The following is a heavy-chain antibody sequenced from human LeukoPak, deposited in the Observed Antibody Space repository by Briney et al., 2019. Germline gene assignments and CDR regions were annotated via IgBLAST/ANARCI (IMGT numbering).Heavy chain of an antibody. V-gene: IGHV4-59*01. D-gene: IGHD4-17*01. CDR1: GGSISSYY. CDR2: IYYTGST. Sequence: SETLSLTCTVSGGSISSYYWSWIRQPPGKGLEWIGYIYYTGSTNYNPSLKSRVTISADTSQNQFSLKLSSVTAADTAVYYCATADYGDQPLDYWGQGTLVTVSS. CDR3: ATADYGDQPLDY. J-gene: IGHJ4*02.